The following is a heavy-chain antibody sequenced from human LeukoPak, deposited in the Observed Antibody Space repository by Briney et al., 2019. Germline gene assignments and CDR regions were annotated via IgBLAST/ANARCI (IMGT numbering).Heavy chain of an antibody. V-gene: IGHV3-48*04. CDR1: GFSFSGYG. J-gene: IGHJ4*02. Sequence: GGSLRLSCAASGFSFSGYGMRWVRQAPGKGLEWLSYIRSSDSTTYYADSVKGRFTISRDNAKNSLYLQMDSLRVEDTAVYYCAKRADSSAHSFDYWGQGTLVTVSS. D-gene: IGHD3-22*01. CDR2: IRSSDSTT. CDR3: AKRADSSAHSFDY.